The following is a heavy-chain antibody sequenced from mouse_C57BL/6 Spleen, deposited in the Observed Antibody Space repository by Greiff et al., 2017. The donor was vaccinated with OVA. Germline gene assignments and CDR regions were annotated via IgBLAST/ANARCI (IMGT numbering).Heavy chain of an antibody. D-gene: IGHD3-3*01. V-gene: IGHV5-4*03. J-gene: IGHJ1*03. Sequence: EVMLVESGGGLVKPGGSLKLSCAASGFTFSSYAMSWVRQTPEKRLEWVATISDGGSYTYYPDNVKGRFTISRDNAKNNLYLQMSHLKSEDTAMYYCARVSPQGTNWYFDVWGTGTTVTVSS. CDR1: GFTFSSYA. CDR2: ISDGGSYT. CDR3: ARVSPQGTNWYFDV.